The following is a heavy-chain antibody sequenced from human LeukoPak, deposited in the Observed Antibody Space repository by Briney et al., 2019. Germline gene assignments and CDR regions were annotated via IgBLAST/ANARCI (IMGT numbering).Heavy chain of an antibody. V-gene: IGHV3-49*04. CDR2: IRSKTYGGTT. J-gene: IGHJ4*02. Sequence: GGSLRLSCIASGFTFGDYAMGWVRQSPGKGLEWVGFIRSKTYGGTTHYAASVKGRFTISRDDSKSIAYLQMNSLKTEDTAVYYCTVENYYDTSGYLTGWGQGTLVTVSS. D-gene: IGHD3-22*01. CDR3: TVENYYDTSGYLTG. CDR1: GFTFGDYA.